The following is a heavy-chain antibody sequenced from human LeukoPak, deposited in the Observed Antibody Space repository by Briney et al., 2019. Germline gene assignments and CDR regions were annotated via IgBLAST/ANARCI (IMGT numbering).Heavy chain of an antibody. J-gene: IGHJ6*02. V-gene: IGHV3-23*01. D-gene: IGHD3-10*01. CDR3: AKRSYFGSGTFWYYYCLDV. CDR1: GFTFNNYA. Sequence: GGSLRLSCAASGFTFNNYAMIWVRQTPAKGLEWVSTISGTGGSTYYAASVKGRFTISRDNSKNTLFLQMDSLRVEDTAVYYCAKRSYFGSGTFWYYYCLDVWGQGATVTVSS. CDR2: ISGTGGST.